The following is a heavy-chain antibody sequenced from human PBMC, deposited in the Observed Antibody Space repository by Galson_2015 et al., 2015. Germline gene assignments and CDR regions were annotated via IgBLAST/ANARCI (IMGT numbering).Heavy chain of an antibody. Sequence: SLRLSCAASGFTFSSYAMGWVRQAPGKGLEWVSGISGSGGTTYYADSVKGRFTISRDNSKNTLYLQMNSLRAEDTAVYYCARDPLWDRTVGFDYWGQGTLVTVSS. V-gene: IGHV3-23*01. CDR1: GFTFSSYA. D-gene: IGHD3-16*01. CDR3: ARDPLWDRTVGFDY. J-gene: IGHJ4*02. CDR2: ISGSGGTT.